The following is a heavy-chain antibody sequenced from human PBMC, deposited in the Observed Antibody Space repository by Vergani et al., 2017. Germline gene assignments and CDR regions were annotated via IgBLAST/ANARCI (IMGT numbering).Heavy chain of an antibody. V-gene: IGHV3-33*01. CDR1: GFTFTSYG. J-gene: IGHJ6*03. Sequence: QVQLVESGGGVVQPGRSLRLSCKVSGFTFTSYGMHWVRQAPGPGLEWLAVIWYDGSNKYYGDSVRGRFTISRDNSKSTLFLQMNSLRVEDMAVYYCARDRGDWRYSRYFYNYYMDVWGKGTTVTVSS. CDR3: ARDRGDWRYSRYFYNYYMDV. D-gene: IGHD2-8*02. CDR2: IWYDGSNK.